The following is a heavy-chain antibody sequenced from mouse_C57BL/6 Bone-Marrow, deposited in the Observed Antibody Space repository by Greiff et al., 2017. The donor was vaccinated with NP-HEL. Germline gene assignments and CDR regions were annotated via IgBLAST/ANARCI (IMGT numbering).Heavy chain of an antibody. J-gene: IGHJ3*01. CDR1: GYTFTSYW. D-gene: IGHD1-1*01. V-gene: IGHV1-64*01. Sequence: VQLQQPGAELVKPGASVKLSCKASGYTFTSYWMHWVKQRPGQGLEWIGMIHPNSGSTNYNEKFKSKATLTVDKSSSTAYMQLSSLTSEDSAVYYWARRHYGRAWFAYWGQGTLVTVSA. CDR2: IHPNSGST. CDR3: ARRHYGRAWFAY.